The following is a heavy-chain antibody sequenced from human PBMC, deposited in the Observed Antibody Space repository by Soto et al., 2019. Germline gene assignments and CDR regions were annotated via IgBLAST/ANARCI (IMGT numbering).Heavy chain of an antibody. J-gene: IGHJ5*02. CDR2: IYHTGIT. CDR3: ARSPGYFTISSFDP. CDR1: GDSISSVNW. V-gene: IGHV4-4*02. D-gene: IGHD2-8*01. Sequence: PSETLSLTCAVSGDSISSVNWWSWVRQSPGQGLEWIGDIYHTGITNYNPSLQSRVTISVDKSKNEFSLNLTSVTAADTAVYYCARSPGYFTISSFDPWGQGTSVTV.